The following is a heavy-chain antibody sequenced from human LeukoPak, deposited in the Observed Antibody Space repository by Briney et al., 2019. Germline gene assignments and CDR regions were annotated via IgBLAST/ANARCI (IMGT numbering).Heavy chain of an antibody. CDR3: ATRAAPRVFDH. CDR1: GVTFSSYA. Sequence: GGSLRLSCAASGVTFSSYAMAWVRQAPGKGLEWISSISSDAAGTRYADSVEGRFTISRDNFKNTVSLQMNSLRGEDTAVYYCATRAAPRVFDHWGQGVLVTVSS. J-gene: IGHJ4*02. CDR2: ISSDAAGT. V-gene: IGHV3-23*01.